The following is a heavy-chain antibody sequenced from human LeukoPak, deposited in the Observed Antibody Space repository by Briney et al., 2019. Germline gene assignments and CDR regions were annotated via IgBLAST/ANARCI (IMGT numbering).Heavy chain of an antibody. Sequence: SQTLSLTCTVSGGSISSGGYYWSWIRQHPEKGLEWIGYIYYSGSTYYNPSLKSRVTISVDTSKNQFSLKLSSVTAADTAVYYCARWPEVPTTQYAFDIWGQGTMVTVSS. J-gene: IGHJ3*02. CDR3: ARWPEVPTTQYAFDI. CDR2: IYYSGST. V-gene: IGHV4-31*03. CDR1: GGSISSGGYY. D-gene: IGHD4-17*01.